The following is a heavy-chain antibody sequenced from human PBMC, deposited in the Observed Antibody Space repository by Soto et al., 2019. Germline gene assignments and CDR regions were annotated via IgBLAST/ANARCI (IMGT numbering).Heavy chain of an antibody. D-gene: IGHD1-26*01. CDR1: GYTFTSYA. J-gene: IGHJ4*02. Sequence: QVQLVQSGAEVKKPGASVKVSCKASGYTFTSYAMHWVRQAPGQRLEWMGWINAGNGNTKYSQKFQGRVTITRDTSASTAYMELSSLRSEDTAVYYCARAVVGGSGRSSPFFDYWGQGTLVTVSS. CDR3: ARAVVGGSGRSSPFFDY. CDR2: INAGNGNT. V-gene: IGHV1-3*01.